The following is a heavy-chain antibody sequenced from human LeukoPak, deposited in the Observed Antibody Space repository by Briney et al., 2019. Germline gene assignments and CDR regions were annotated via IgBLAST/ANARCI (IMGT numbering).Heavy chain of an antibody. CDR1: GYTFTGHY. J-gene: IGHJ4*02. V-gene: IGHV1-2*02. CDR2: INPASSGT. Sequence: ASVKVSCKASGYTFTGHYIHWVRQAPGQGLEWVGWINPASSGTNFAQKFQGRVTMTWDTSTSTAHMELSSLTPDDAAVFYCARQLGNYYRAFDYWGQGTLVTASS. CDR3: ARQLGNYYRAFDY. D-gene: IGHD1-26*01.